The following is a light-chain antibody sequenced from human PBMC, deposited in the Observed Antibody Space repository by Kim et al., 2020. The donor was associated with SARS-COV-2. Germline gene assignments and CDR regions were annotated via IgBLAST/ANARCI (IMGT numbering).Light chain of an antibody. CDR3: SSFTTSSTYVV. J-gene: IGLJ2*01. Sequence: HSITISCTGTNSDVGDYNFVSLYQQHPGKAPKLIIYDVTKRPSGVSNRFSGSKSGNTASLTLSGLQAEDEADYYCSSFTTSSTYVVFGGGTQLTVL. CDR1: NSDVGDYNF. V-gene: IGLV2-14*04. CDR2: DVT.